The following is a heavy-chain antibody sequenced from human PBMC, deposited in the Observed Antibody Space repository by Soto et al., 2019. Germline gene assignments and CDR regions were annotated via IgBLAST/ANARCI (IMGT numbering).Heavy chain of an antibody. CDR3: ARIPPLASENYLAFDM. Sequence: SETLSLTCTVSGGSISGYYWSWIRQPPGKVLEWIAYIHNSGTTNYHPYLKSRITISVDTSKNQFSLRRNSVTAADTAVYYCARIPPLASENYLAFDMWGQGTMVTVSS. CDR2: IHNSGTT. D-gene: IGHD3-10*01. V-gene: IGHV4-59*01. J-gene: IGHJ3*02. CDR1: GGSISGYY.